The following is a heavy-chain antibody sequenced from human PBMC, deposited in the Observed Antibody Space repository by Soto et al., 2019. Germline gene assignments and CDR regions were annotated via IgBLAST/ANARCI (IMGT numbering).Heavy chain of an antibody. CDR1: GGSISSGDYY. D-gene: IGHD2-21*02. V-gene: IGHV4-30-4*01. CDR2: IYYSGST. Sequence: QVQLQESGPGLVKPSQTLSLTCTVSGGSISSGDYYWSWIRQPPGKGLEWIGYIYYSGSTYYNPSLKSRVTISVDTSKNQFSLKLSSVTAADTAVYCCARGGACGGDCYSEDAFDIWGQGTMVTVSS. J-gene: IGHJ3*02. CDR3: ARGGACGGDCYSEDAFDI.